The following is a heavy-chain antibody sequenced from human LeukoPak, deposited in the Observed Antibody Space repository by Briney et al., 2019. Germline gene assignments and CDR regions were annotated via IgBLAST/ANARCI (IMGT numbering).Heavy chain of an antibody. CDR1: GGTFISYA. Sequence: ASVKVSCKASGGTFISYAISWVRQAPGQGLDWMGGIIPISGTANYAQKFQGRVTITTDESTSTAYMELSSLRSEDTAVYYCARDAYGDYARSWFDPWGQGTLVTVSS. CDR3: ARDAYGDYARSWFDP. D-gene: IGHD4-17*01. V-gene: IGHV1-69*05. J-gene: IGHJ5*02. CDR2: IIPISGTA.